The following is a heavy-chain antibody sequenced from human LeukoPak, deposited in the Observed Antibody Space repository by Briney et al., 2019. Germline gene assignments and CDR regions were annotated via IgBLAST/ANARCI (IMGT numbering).Heavy chain of an antibody. CDR1: GFTFSSYA. J-gene: IGHJ6*02. V-gene: IGHV3-30-3*01. Sequence: GGSLRLSCAASGFTFSSYATHWVRQAPGKGLEWVAVISYDGSNKYYADSVKGRFTISRDNSKNTLYLQMNSLRAEDTAVYYCARDRGSYSYYYYGMDVWGQGTPVTVSS. CDR2: ISYDGSNK. CDR3: ARDRGSYSYYYYGMDV. D-gene: IGHD1-26*01.